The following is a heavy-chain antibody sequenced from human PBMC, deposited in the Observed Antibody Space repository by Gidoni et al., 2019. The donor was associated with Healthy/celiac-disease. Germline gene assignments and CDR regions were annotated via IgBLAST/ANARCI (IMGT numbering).Heavy chain of an antibody. Sequence: QVQLQESGPGLVKPSETLSLTCTVAGGSIRSYYWSWIRQPPGEGLEWIGYIYYSGSTNYNPSLQSRVTISVDTSKNQFSLKLSSVTAADTAVYYCARAEGLLWFGELLGWFDPWGQGTLVTVSS. CDR2: IYYSGST. D-gene: IGHD3-10*01. CDR1: GGSIRSYY. CDR3: ARAEGLLWFGELLGWFDP. V-gene: IGHV4-59*01. J-gene: IGHJ5*02.